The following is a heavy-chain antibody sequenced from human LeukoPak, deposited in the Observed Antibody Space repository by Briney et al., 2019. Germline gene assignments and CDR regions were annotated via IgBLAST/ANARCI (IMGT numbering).Heavy chain of an antibody. Sequence: GASVKVSCKASGYTFTGYYTHWVRQAPGQGLEWMGWINPNSGGTNYAQKFQGRVTMTRDTSIRPAYMELSRLRSDDTAVYYCARAADYDFWSGYYGTDAFDIWGQGTMVTVSS. D-gene: IGHD3-3*01. J-gene: IGHJ3*02. V-gene: IGHV1-2*02. CDR1: GYTFTGYY. CDR2: INPNSGGT. CDR3: ARAADYDFWSGYYGTDAFDI.